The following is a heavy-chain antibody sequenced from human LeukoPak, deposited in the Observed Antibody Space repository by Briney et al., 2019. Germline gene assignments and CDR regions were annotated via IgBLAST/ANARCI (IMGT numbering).Heavy chain of an antibody. CDR3: ARDKGRLWFGELYPYYFDY. Sequence: GGTLRLSCAASGFTFKNYGMSWVRQAPGKGLEWVSAICTSGDCTYYGDSVKGRFTISRDNSKNTLYLQMNSLRAEDTAVYYCARDKGRLWFGELYPYYFDYWGQGTLVTVSS. CDR1: GFTFKNYG. CDR2: ICTSGDCT. D-gene: IGHD3-10*01. V-gene: IGHV3-23*01. J-gene: IGHJ4*02.